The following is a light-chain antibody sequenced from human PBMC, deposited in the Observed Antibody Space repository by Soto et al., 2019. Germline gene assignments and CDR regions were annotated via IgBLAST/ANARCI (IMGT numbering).Light chain of an antibody. J-gene: IGKJ1*01. CDR2: GAS. Sequence: EIVMTQSPATLSVSPGERAPLSCRASQSVSSNLAWYQQEPCQAPRLLIYGASTRATGIPARFSGSGSGTEFTLTISSLQSEDFAVYYGQQYKNWPPWTFGQGTKVDIK. CDR3: QQYKNWPPWT. V-gene: IGKV3-15*01. CDR1: QSVSSN.